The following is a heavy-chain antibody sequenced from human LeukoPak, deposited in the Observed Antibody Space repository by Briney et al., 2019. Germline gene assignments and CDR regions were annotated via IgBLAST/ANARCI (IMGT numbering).Heavy chain of an antibody. CDR3: AKDLTTVTTQGDY. V-gene: IGHV3-30*02. CDR2: IRYDGSDK. J-gene: IGHJ4*02. CDR1: GFTFSSHG. Sequence: PGGSLRLSCAASGFTFSSHGMHWVRQAPGKGLEWVAFIRYDGSDKYYADSVKGRFTISRDNSKNTVYLQMNSLRAEDTAVYHCAKDLTTVTTQGDYWGQGTLVTVSS. D-gene: IGHD4-17*01.